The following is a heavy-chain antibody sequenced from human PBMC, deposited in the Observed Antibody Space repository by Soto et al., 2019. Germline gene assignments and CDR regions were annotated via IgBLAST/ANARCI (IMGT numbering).Heavy chain of an antibody. Sequence: QVQLVQSGAEVKKPGASVKVFCKASGYTFTNYGINWVRQAPGQGLEWLGWISTYNGNTNYAQKLQGRVTMTTDASTSTAYVEVRSLRSDDTAVYYCARDLNDYWGQGTLVTVSS. J-gene: IGHJ4*02. V-gene: IGHV1-18*01. CDR2: ISTYNGNT. CDR3: ARDLNDY. CDR1: GYTFTNYG.